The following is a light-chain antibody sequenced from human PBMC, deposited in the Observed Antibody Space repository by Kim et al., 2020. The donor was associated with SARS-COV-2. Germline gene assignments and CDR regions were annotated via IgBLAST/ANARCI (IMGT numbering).Light chain of an antibody. CDR2: EDT. CDR3: QAWGTRTVV. J-gene: IGLJ2*01. CDR1: KLGDKY. Sequence: SYELTQPPSVSVSPGQTASITCSGDKLGDKYAYWYQQKPAQSPVLVIYEDTKRPSGIPERFSASNSENTATLTISGTQAIDEADYYCQAWGTRTVVFGGGTQLTVL. V-gene: IGLV3-1*01.